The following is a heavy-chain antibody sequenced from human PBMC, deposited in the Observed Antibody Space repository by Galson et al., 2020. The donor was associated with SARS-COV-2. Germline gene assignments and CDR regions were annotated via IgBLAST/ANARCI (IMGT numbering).Heavy chain of an antibody. D-gene: IGHD6-19*01. Sequence: SETLSLTCTVSGGSISSHYWSWIRQSPEKGLEWIGCIYNSGNTDYNPSLKSRVTISIDTSKTQFSLKVSSVTAADTAVYYCSRAAVAGPFDYWGQGTLVTVSS. V-gene: IGHV4-59*11. CDR1: GGSISSHY. J-gene: IGHJ4*02. CDR2: IYNSGNT. CDR3: SRAAVAGPFDY.